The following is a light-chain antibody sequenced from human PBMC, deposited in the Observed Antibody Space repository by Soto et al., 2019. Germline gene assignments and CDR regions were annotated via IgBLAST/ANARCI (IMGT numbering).Light chain of an antibody. CDR2: GAS. V-gene: IGKV3-20*01. J-gene: IGKJ1*01. CDR3: QHYGTSRTWT. CDR1: QSVTSSY. Sequence: EIVLTQSPGTLSLSPGERATLSCRASQSVTSSYLAWYQQKPGQAPRLLIYGASSRATGIPDRFSGSGSGTDFTLTISRLEPEDFAMYYCQHYGTSRTWTFGQGTKVETK.